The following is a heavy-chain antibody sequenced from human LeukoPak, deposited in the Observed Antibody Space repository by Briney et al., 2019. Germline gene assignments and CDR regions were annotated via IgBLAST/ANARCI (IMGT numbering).Heavy chain of an antibody. Sequence: AGSLRLSCAASGFTFNSYGMHWVRQAPGKGLEWVALISYDGGNKYYVDSVKGRFTISRDNSKNTLSLQLNSLRAEDTAVYYCAKDRDYSGSYCRIDYWGQGTLVTVSS. V-gene: IGHV3-30*18. CDR3: AKDRDYSGSYCRIDY. CDR1: GFTFNSYG. CDR2: ISYDGGNK. D-gene: IGHD1-26*01. J-gene: IGHJ4*02.